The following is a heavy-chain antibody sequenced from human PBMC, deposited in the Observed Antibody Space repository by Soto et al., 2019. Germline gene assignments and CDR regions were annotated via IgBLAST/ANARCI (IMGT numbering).Heavy chain of an antibody. CDR2: TNQDESEK. J-gene: IGHJ4*02. Sequence: PGGSLRLSCAGSGFTFRTYWMSWVRQAPGKGLEWVANTNQDESEKNYVDSVKGRFSISRDNVKNSVDLQMNSLRFEDTAVYYCVRDRGYSPFDYWSQLTLVTVSS. V-gene: IGHV3-7*01. CDR1: GFTFRTYW. D-gene: IGHD1-26*01. CDR3: VRDRGYSPFDY.